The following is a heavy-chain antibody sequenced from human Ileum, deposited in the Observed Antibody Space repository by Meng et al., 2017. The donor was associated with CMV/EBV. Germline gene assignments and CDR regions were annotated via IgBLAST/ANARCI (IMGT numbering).Heavy chain of an antibody. J-gene: IGHJ6*02. V-gene: IGHV3-9*01. CDR2: ISWDSGII. CDR1: GFTFDSYV. D-gene: IGHD3-22*01. Sequence: GGSLRLSCAASGFTFDSYVMYWVRQAPGKGLEWVSGISWDSGIIGYADSVKGRFTISRDNAKNSLYLQMNSLRAEDTALYYCARDNDSSGYYYSGMDVWGQGTTVTVSS. CDR3: ARDNDSSGYYYSGMDV.